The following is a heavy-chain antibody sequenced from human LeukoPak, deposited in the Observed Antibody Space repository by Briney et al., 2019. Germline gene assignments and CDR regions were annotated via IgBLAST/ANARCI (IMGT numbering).Heavy chain of an antibody. J-gene: IGHJ6*02. CDR3: ARTYGDPTHYGYYYYGMDV. CDR1: GFTVNSNY. Sequence: PGGSLRLSCAASGFTVNSNYLSWVRQAPGKGLEWVSTIYTGGNTYYAASVKGRFTISRDFSKNTVFLHMNSLRAEDTAVYYCARTYGDPTHYGYYYYGMDVWGQGTTVTVSS. CDR2: IYTGGNT. V-gene: IGHV3-53*05. D-gene: IGHD4-17*01.